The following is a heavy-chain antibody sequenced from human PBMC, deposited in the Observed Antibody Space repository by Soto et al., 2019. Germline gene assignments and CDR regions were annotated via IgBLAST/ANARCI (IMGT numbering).Heavy chain of an antibody. D-gene: IGHD3-10*01. V-gene: IGHV1-8*01. J-gene: IGHJ6*03. CDR1: GYTFSNYD. CDR3: VRGRGFNYSYYHLDV. CDR2: MNANSDHT. Sequence: ASVKVSCKASGYTFSNYDINWVRQATGQVLESMVWMNANSDHTGYAQKFQGRVTMTRNTSISTAYMDLSSLRSEDTAVYYCVRGRGFNYSYYHLDVWEKGTPVTVAS.